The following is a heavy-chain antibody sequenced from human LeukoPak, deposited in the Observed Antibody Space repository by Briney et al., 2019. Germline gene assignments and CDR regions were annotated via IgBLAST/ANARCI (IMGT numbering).Heavy chain of an antibody. V-gene: IGHV1-69*13. Sequence: GASVKVSCKASGGTFSSYAISWVRQAPGQGLEWMGGIIPIFGTANYAQKFQGRVTITADESTSTAYMELSSLRSEDTAVYYCARDSYALDLDHDDYWGQGTLVTVSS. CDR1: GGTFSSYA. CDR2: IIPIFGTA. J-gene: IGHJ4*02. CDR3: ARDSYALDLDHDDY. D-gene: IGHD2-2*01.